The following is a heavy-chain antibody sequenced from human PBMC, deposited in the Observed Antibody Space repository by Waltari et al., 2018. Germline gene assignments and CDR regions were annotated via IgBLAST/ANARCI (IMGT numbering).Heavy chain of an antibody. CDR3: AKDKRNYYGSGSYFDY. CDR1: GCTFDAYA. CDR2: ISWNSGSI. V-gene: IGHV3-9*01. J-gene: IGHJ4*02. D-gene: IGHD3-10*01. Sequence: EVQLVESGGGWVQPGRSLRRSCGASGCTFDAYAVTWVRHVPGTGLEWVSGISWNSGSIGYADSVKGRFTISRDNAKNSLYLQMNSLRAEDTALYYCAKDKRNYYGSGSYFDYWGQGTLVTVSS.